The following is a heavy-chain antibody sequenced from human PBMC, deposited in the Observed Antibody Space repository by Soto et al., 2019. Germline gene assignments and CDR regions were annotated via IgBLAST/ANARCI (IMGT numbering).Heavy chain of an antibody. J-gene: IGHJ6*02. CDR3: ASWLKGPDIGNYYYGMDV. Sequence: QVQLVQSGAEVKKPGSSVKVSCKASGGAFSDYAFSWVRQAPGQGLEWLGGIMPIFRAPDYAQKFQGRVTITADEFTRPGYMEMNSLRSEDTAVYYCASWLKGPDIGNYYYGMDVWGQGTTVTVS. D-gene: IGHD2-15*01. V-gene: IGHV1-69*12. CDR2: IMPIFRAP. CDR1: GGAFSDYA.